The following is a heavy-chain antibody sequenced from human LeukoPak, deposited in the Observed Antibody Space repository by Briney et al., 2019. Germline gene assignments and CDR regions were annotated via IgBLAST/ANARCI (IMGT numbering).Heavy chain of an antibody. CDR1: GGSISRGSYY. V-gene: IGHV4-61*02. D-gene: IGHD4-11*01. CDR3: ATLTTVTPGYYYYMDV. J-gene: IGHJ6*03. CDR2: IYNSGST. Sequence: SETLSLTCVVSGGSISRGSYYWNWIRQPAGKGLEWMGRIYNSGSTNYNPSLKSRVTISVDTSRNQLSLQLTSVTAADTAVYYCATLTTVTPGYYYYMDVWGKGTTVTVSS.